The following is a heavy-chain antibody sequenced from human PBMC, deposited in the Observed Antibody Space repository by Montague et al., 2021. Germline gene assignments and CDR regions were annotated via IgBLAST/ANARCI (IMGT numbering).Heavy chain of an antibody. V-gene: IGHV4-34*01. Sequence: SETLSLTCTVYGGSERGEEGKGRRKEGGKGREEKGKKKKKKKKNNKKYLHSRVTMSVDTSKKQFSLNLNSVTAADTAVYYCARGLYVAVLLVATGWFDAWGQGTLVTVSS. CDR3: ARGLYVAVLLVATGWFDA. J-gene: IGHJ5*02. D-gene: IGHD2-15*01. CDR1: GGSERGEE. CDR2: KKKKKKK.